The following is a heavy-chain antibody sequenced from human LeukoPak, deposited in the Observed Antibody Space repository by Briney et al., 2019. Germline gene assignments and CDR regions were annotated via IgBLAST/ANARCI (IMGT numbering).Heavy chain of an antibody. J-gene: IGHJ4*02. V-gene: IGHV1-2*02. CDR3: ASPPEYCSSTSCYLDFDY. D-gene: IGHD2-2*01. CDR1: GYTFTGYY. Sequence: ASVKVSCKASGYTFTGYYMHWVRQAPGQGLEWMGWINPNSGGTNYAQKFQGRVTMTRDTSISTAYMGLSRLRSDDTAVYYCASPPEYCSSTSCYLDFDYWGQGTLVTVSS. CDR2: INPNSGGT.